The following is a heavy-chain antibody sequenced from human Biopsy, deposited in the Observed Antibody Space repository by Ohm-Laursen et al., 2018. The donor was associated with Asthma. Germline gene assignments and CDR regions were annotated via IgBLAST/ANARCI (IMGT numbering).Heavy chain of an antibody. V-gene: IGHV1-3*01. CDR1: GYTFISYA. Sequence: SVKVSCKASGYTFISYAIHWVRQAPGQRLEWMGWINAGNGNTKYSQKFQGRVTITRDTSASTAYMELRSLRSDDTAVYYCAREAYDILTGYYGGGGMDVWGQGATVPVSS. CDR2: INAGNGNT. D-gene: IGHD3-9*01. J-gene: IGHJ6*02. CDR3: AREAYDILTGYYGGGGMDV.